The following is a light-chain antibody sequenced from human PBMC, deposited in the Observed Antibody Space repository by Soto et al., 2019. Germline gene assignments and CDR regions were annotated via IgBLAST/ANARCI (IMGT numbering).Light chain of an antibody. Sequence: SALTQPASVSGSPGQSITISCTGTGSDIGGYNYVSWYQQYPGTVPKLIIYEVSNRPSGVSNRFSGSQSGNTASLTISGLQAEDAADYFCSSYISSSTSTVFGGGTKLTVL. J-gene: IGLJ2*01. CDR3: SSYISSSTSTV. CDR1: GSDIGGYNY. V-gene: IGLV2-14*01. CDR2: EVS.